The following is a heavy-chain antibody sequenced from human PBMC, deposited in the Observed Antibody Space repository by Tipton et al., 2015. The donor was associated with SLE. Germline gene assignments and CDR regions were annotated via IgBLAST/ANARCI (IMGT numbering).Heavy chain of an antibody. Sequence: TLSLTCTVSGGSISSYYWSWIRQPPGKGLEWIGYIYYSGSTNYNPSLKSRVTISVDTSKNQSSLKLSSVTAADTAVYYCARSPPYCSGGTCYRRADAFDIWGQGTMVTVSS. CDR2: IYYSGST. CDR3: ARSPPYCSGGTCYRRADAFDI. J-gene: IGHJ3*02. D-gene: IGHD2-15*01. V-gene: IGHV4-59*01. CDR1: GGSISSYY.